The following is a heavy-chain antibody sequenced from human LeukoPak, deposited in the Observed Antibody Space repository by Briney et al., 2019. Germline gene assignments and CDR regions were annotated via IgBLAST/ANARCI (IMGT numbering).Heavy chain of an antibody. CDR2: ISDKGDTT. J-gene: IGHJ4*01. V-gene: IGHV3-23*01. CDR1: GFTFSTYS. Sequence: GGSLRLSCAASGFTFSTYSMTWVRQAPGKGLEWVSIISDKGDTTYYADSVKGRFTISRDNAKNSLYLQMNSLRAADTAVYYCARVYSNHNGWGHGTLVTVSS. D-gene: IGHD6-13*01. CDR3: ARVYSNHNG.